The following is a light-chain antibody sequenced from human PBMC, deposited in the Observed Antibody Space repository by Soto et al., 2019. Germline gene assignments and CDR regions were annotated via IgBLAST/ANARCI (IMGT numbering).Light chain of an antibody. CDR1: SSDVGGYNY. CDR3: SSYTSSSTRRYV. Sequence: QSALTQPASVSGSPGQSITISCTGTSSDVGGYNYVSWYQQHPGKAPKLMIYEVSNRPSGVSNRFSGSKSGNTASLTISGLQAEDEAEYYCSSYTSSSTRRYVFGTGTKLTVL. V-gene: IGLV2-14*01. J-gene: IGLJ1*01. CDR2: EVS.